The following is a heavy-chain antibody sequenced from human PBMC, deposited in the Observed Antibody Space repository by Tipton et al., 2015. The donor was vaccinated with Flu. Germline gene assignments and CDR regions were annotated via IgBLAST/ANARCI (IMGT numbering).Heavy chain of an antibody. CDR3: ARGRGIAAAGPCDY. Sequence: LRLSCTVSGGSISSSSYYWGWIRQPPGKGLEWIGSIYYSGSTYYNPSLKSRVTISVDTSKNQFSLKLSSVTAADTAVYYCARGRGIAAAGPCDYWGQGTLVTVSS. CDR2: IYYSGST. D-gene: IGHD6-13*01. V-gene: IGHV4-39*01. CDR1: GGSISSSSYY. J-gene: IGHJ4*02.